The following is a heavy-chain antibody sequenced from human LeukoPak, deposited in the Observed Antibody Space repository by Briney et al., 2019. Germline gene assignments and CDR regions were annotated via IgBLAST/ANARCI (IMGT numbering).Heavy chain of an antibody. V-gene: IGHV3-7*01. CDR3: ARLRRGGYFDY. J-gene: IGHJ4*02. D-gene: IGHD3-16*01. Sequence: GESLKISCQSSGYNFTPYWIVWVRQMPGKGLKWVANIKKDGSETYYVDSVRGRFTISRDNAKNSLYLQMNSLRAEDTALYYCARLRRGGYFDYWGQGTLVTVSS. CDR2: IKKDGSET. CDR1: GYNFTPYW.